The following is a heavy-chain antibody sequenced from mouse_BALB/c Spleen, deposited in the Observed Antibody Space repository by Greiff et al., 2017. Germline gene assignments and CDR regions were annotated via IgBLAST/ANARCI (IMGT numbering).Heavy chain of an antibody. J-gene: IGHJ3*01. Sequence: VKLQESGAELVRPGTSVKVSCKASGYAFTNYLIEWVKQRPGQGLEWIGVINPGSGGTNYNEKFKGKATLTADKSSSTAYMQLSSLTSDDSAVYFCARGGIWGGFAYWGQGTLVTVSA. CDR3: ARGGIWGGFAY. CDR1: GYAFTNYL. CDR2: INPGSGGT. D-gene: IGHD1-1*02. V-gene: IGHV1-54*01.